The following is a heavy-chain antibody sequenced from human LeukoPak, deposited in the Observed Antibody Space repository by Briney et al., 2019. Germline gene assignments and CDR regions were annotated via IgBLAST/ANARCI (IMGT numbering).Heavy chain of an antibody. CDR3: ARVDAISHANWGFGGHSNNFDY. V-gene: IGHV3-30*02. D-gene: IGHD7-27*01. J-gene: IGHJ4*02. Sequence: GGSLRLSCAASGFTFSTYGMHWVRQAPGKGLEWVTLIRYDGSNKYYADSVKGRFTISRDNSKNTLYLQMHNLRAEDTALYYCARVDAISHANWGFGGHSNNFDYWGQGTLVAVSS. CDR2: IRYDGSNK. CDR1: GFTFSTYG.